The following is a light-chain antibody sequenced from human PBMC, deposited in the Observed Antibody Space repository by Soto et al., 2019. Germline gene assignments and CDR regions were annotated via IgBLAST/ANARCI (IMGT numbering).Light chain of an antibody. CDR1: SSNIGAGFD. J-gene: IGLJ1*01. Sequence: QSVLTQPPSVSGAPGQRVPISCTGSSSNIGAGFDVHWYHQLPGTAPKLLIYGNSNRPSGVPDRFSGSKSGTSASLAITGLQAEDEADYYCQSYDSSLSGYVFGTGTKLTVL. CDR2: GNS. V-gene: IGLV1-40*01. CDR3: QSYDSSLSGYV.